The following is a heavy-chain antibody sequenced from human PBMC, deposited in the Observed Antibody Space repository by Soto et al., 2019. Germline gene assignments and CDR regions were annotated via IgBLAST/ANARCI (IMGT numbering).Heavy chain of an antibody. CDR2: SSAYNGNT. D-gene: IGHD3-10*02. CDR3: ARVNPHYDVAEDAFDV. Sequence: QVQLVQSGAEVKKPGASVKVSCKASGYTFTSYGISWVRQAPGQGLEWMGWSSAYNGNTNYAQKLQHRLTMTTDTSTSTAYMELTSLRSDDTAVYYCARVNPHYDVAEDAFDVWGQGTMFTVSS. J-gene: IGHJ3*01. V-gene: IGHV1-18*01. CDR1: GYTFTSYG.